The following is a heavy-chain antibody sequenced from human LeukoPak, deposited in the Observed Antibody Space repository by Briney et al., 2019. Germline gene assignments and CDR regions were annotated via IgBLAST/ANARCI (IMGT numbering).Heavy chain of an antibody. V-gene: IGHV4-39*07. CDR3: ARAPVLRFLEWLPYYFDY. CDR2: IYYSGST. J-gene: IGHJ4*02. D-gene: IGHD3-3*01. Sequence: SETLSLTCTVSGVSIRTSPFYWGWLRQPPGKGLEWIGSIYYSGSTYYNPSLKSRVTISVDTSKNQFSLKLSSVTAADTAVYYCARAPVLRFLEWLPYYFDYWGQGTLVTVSS. CDR1: GVSIRTSPFY.